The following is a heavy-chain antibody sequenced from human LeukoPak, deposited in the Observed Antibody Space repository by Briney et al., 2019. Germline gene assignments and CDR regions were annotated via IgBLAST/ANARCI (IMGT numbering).Heavy chain of an antibody. V-gene: IGHV4-59*08. Sequence: PSETLSLTCTVSGGSVSAYYWSWIRQPPGMGLEFIGFIRDSGTTNYDPSLRSRVSISVDTSKNQFSLNMHSVAAADTAVYYCARLGQLGKAHYFDYWGQGTLVTVSS. CDR1: GGSVSAYY. D-gene: IGHD7-27*01. J-gene: IGHJ4*02. CDR3: ARLGQLGKAHYFDY. CDR2: IRDSGTT.